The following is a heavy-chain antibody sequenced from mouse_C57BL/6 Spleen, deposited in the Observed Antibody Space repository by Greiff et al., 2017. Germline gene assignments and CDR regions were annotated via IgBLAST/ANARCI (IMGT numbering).Heavy chain of an antibody. V-gene: IGHV1-82*01. Sequence: QVQLQQSGPELVKPGASVKISCKASGYAFSSSWLNWVKQRPGKGLEWIGRIYPGDGDTNYNGKFKGKATLTADKSSSQAYMQLSSLTSEDSAVYFCERAPGDWYFDVWGTGTTVTVSS. CDR3: ERAPGDWYFDV. D-gene: IGHD4-1*01. CDR1: GYAFSSSW. CDR2: IYPGDGDT. J-gene: IGHJ1*03.